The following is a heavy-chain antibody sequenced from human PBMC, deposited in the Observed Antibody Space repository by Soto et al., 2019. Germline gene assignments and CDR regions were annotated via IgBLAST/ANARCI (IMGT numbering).Heavy chain of an antibody. CDR3: AREQRITMIVSFDY. CDR2: IYYSGST. Sequence: SETLSLTCTVSGGSISSGGYYWSWIRQHPGKGLEWIGYIYYSGSTYYNPSLKSRVTISVDTSKNQFSLKLSSVTAADTAVYYCAREQRITMIVSFDYWGQGTLVTVSS. CDR1: GGSISSGGYY. V-gene: IGHV4-31*03. J-gene: IGHJ4*02. D-gene: IGHD3-22*01.